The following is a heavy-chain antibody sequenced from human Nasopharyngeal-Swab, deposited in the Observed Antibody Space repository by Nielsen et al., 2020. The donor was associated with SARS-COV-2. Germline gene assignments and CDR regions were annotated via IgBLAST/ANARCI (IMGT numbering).Heavy chain of an antibody. CDR1: GFTFSSYD. V-gene: IGHV3-13*01. J-gene: IGHJ6*02. Sequence: GGSLRLSCAASGFTFSSYDMHWVRQATGKGLEWVSAIGTAGDTYYPGSVKGRFTISRENAKNSLYLQMNSLRAGDTAVYYCAREGTDCSGGSCYSYGMDVWGQGTTVTVSS. CDR2: IGTAGDT. D-gene: IGHD2-15*01. CDR3: AREGTDCSGGSCYSYGMDV.